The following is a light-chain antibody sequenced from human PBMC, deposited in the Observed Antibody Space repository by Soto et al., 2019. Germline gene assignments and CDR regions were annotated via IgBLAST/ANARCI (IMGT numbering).Light chain of an antibody. V-gene: IGKV3-11*01. CDR1: QSVSIY. Sequence: EVVLTQSPATLSLSPGDRATLSCRASQSVSIYLAWYQQKPGQAPRLLIYDASNRATGIPARFSGSGSGTAFTLTISSLEPEDFAVYYCQQRSSWFTFGQGTKLEIK. CDR2: DAS. J-gene: IGKJ2*01. CDR3: QQRSSWFT.